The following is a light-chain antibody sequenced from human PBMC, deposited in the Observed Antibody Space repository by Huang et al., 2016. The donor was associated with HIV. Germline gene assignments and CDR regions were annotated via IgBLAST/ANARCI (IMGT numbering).Light chain of an antibody. Sequence: EIVMTQSPATLSVSPGERATLSCRASQDVSNNIGWYQQKPGQTPRLLIHGASTRATVIPAKFSGRGSGTDFTLTITSLQPEDSAIYYCQHYNNWPPWTFGPGTQVEI. CDR3: QHYNNWPPWT. CDR2: GAS. CDR1: QDVSNN. V-gene: IGKV3D-15*01. J-gene: IGKJ1*01.